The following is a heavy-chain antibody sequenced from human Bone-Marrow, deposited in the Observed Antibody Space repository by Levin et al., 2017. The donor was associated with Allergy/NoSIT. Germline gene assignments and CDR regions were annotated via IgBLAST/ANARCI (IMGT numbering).Heavy chain of an antibody. CDR2: ISNSGTFM. CDR3: ARDRGGLRFLRGGLDV. J-gene: IGHJ6*02. CDR1: GFTFTDYY. Sequence: PGGSLRLSCAASGFTFTDYYVSWIRQAPGKGLEWIAYISNSGTFMYYADSVKGRFTVSRENGQNSVYLQMDSLRAEDTAVYYCARDRGGLRFLRGGLDVWGQGTTVTVSS. V-gene: IGHV3-11*01. D-gene: IGHD3-3*01.